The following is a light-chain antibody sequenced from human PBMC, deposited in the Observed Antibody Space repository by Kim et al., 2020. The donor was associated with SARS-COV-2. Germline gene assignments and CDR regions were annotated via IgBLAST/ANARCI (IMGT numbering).Light chain of an antibody. CDR3: QAWDSSTAVV. V-gene: IGLV3-1*01. CDR1: NVGDKY. Sequence: PGQTASIACSGANVGDKYACWYQQKPGQSPVLVIYQDSKRPSRIPERFSGSNSGNTATLTISGTQAMDEADYYCQAWDSSTAVVFGGGTQLTVL. J-gene: IGLJ2*01. CDR2: QDS.